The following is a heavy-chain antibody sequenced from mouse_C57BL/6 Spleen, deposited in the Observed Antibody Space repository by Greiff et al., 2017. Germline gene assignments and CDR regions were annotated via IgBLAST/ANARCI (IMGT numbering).Heavy chain of an antibody. D-gene: IGHD3-3*01. CDR1: GYSITSGYD. V-gene: IGHV3-1*01. CDR3: ARGGLGTGYAMDY. Sequence: EVKLQESGPGMVKPSQSLSLTCTVTGYSITSGYDCHWIRPFPGIKLEWMCYISYGGSTNYNQSLKSRISITHDTSKNHFFLKLNSVTTEDTATYYCARGGLGTGYAMDYWGQGTSVTVSS. J-gene: IGHJ4*01. CDR2: ISYGGST.